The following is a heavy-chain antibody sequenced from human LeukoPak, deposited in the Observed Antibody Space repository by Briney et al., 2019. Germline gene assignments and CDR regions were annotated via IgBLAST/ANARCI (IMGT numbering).Heavy chain of an antibody. CDR1: GYSFTDYY. CDR3: AKIPFENYFDH. CDR2: IHPSSSDT. V-gene: IGHV1-2*02. Sequence: ASVKVSYKTSGYSFTDYYMHWVQPAPGQGRGWMGSIHPSSSDTNHAQKFQVRVTMTRDTSISTAYLELSRLTSDDTDVYYCAKIPFENYFDHWGQGTLVTVSS. J-gene: IGHJ4*01.